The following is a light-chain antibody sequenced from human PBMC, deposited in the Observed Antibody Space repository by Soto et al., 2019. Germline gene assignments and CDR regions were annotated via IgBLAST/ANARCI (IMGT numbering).Light chain of an antibody. CDR3: TSFTTSKTYI. CDR1: SSDIGSYDR. V-gene: IGLV2-18*02. J-gene: IGLJ1*01. Sequence: TSSDIGSYDRVSWYQQPPGTAPRLMIYEVSNRPSGVPDRFSGSKSGNTASLTISGLQPEDETDYYCTSFTTSKTYIFGTGTKVTVL. CDR2: EVS.